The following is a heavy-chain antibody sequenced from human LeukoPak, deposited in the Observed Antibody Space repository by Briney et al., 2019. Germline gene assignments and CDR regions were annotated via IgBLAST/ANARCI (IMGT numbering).Heavy chain of an antibody. CDR3: ARRLSSSWSGMDV. D-gene: IGHD6-13*01. CDR2: IYYSGST. CDR1: GGSISSYY. Sequence: PSETLSLTCTVSGGSISSYYWSWIRQPPGKGLEWIGYIYYSGSTNYNPSLKSRVTISVDTSKNQFSLKLSSVTAADTAVYYCARRLSSSWSGMDVWGQGTTVTVSS. V-gene: IGHV4-59*08. J-gene: IGHJ6*02.